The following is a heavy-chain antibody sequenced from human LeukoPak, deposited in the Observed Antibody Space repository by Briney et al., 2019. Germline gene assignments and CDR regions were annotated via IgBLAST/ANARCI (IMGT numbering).Heavy chain of an antibody. J-gene: IGHJ5*02. CDR1: GYTFTSYG. CDR2: ISAYNGNT. Sequence: GASVKVSLKGSGYTFTSYGISWVRQAPGQGLEWMGWISAYNGNTNYAQKLQGRVTMTTDTSTSTAYMGLRSLRSDDTAVYYCARDRAQNWFDPWGQGTLVTVSS. D-gene: IGHD3-10*01. CDR3: ARDRAQNWFDP. V-gene: IGHV1-18*01.